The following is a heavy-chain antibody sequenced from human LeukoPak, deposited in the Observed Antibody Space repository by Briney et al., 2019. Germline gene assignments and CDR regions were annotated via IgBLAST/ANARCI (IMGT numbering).Heavy chain of an antibody. CDR2: ISSSGSTI. V-gene: IGHV3-11*04. D-gene: IGHD3-9*01. Sequence: PGGSLRLSCAASGFTFSDYYMSWIRQAPGKGLEWVSYISSSGSTIYYADSVKGRFTISRDNAKNSRYLQMNSLRAEDTAVYYCARAPHFDWLLSVYFYMDVWGKGTTVTVSS. CDR3: ARAPHFDWLLSVYFYMDV. J-gene: IGHJ6*03. CDR1: GFTFSDYY.